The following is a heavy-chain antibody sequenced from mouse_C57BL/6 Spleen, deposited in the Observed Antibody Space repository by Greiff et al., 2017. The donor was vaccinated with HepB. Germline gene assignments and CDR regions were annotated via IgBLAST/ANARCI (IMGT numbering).Heavy chain of an antibody. CDR2: ISGGGGNT. Sequence: EVQVVESGGGLVKPGGSLKLSCAASGFTFSSYTMSWVRQTPEKRLEWVATISGGGGNTYYPDSVKGRFTISRDNAKNTLYLQMSSLRSEDTALYYCARHYYGSSWYYFDYWGQGTTLTVSS. CDR1: GFTFSSYT. V-gene: IGHV5-9*01. J-gene: IGHJ2*01. CDR3: ARHYYGSSWYYFDY. D-gene: IGHD1-1*01.